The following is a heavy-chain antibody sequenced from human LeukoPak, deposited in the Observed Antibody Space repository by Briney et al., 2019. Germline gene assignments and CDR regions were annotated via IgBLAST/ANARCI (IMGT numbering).Heavy chain of an antibody. Sequence: SSETLSLTCAVYGGSFSGYYWSWIRQPPGKGLEWSGEINHSGSTNYNPSLKSRVTISVDTSKNQFSLKLSSVTAADTAVYYCARVFKRYYYGSGSYSWFDPWGQGTLVTVSS. D-gene: IGHD3-10*01. V-gene: IGHV4-34*01. CDR3: ARVFKRYYYGSGSYSWFDP. CDR2: INHSGST. CDR1: GGSFSGYY. J-gene: IGHJ5*02.